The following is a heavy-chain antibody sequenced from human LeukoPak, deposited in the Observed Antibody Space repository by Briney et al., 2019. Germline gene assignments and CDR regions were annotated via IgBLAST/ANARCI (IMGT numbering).Heavy chain of an antibody. CDR2: IRYDGSNK. J-gene: IGHJ6*03. V-gene: IGHV3-30*02. CDR3: AKAPYDGYYYYYRDV. D-gene: IGHD5-12*01. Sequence: GGSLRLSCAASGFTFSSYGMHWVRQAPGKGLEGVAFIRYDGSNKYYADSVKGRFTISRDNSKNTLYLQMNSLRAEDTAVYYCAKAPYDGYYYYYRDVWGKGTTVTISS. CDR1: GFTFSSYG.